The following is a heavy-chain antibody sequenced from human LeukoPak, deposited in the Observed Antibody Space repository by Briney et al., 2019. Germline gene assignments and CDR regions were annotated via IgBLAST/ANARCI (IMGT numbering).Heavy chain of an antibody. J-gene: IGHJ6*02. Sequence: GGSLRLSCAASGFTLSSYEMNWVRQAPGKGLEWVAYITSSGRIIYYADSVKGRFTISRDNTENSLYLQMNSLRAEDTAVYYCASTGGYGSGTYDYYYFGMDVWGQGTTVTVSS. D-gene: IGHD3-10*01. CDR3: ASTGGYGSGTYDYYYFGMDV. V-gene: IGHV3-48*03. CDR1: GFTLSSYE. CDR2: ITSSGRII.